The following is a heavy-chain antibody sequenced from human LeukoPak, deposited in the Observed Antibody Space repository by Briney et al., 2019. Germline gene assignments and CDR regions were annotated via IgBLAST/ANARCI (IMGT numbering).Heavy chain of an antibody. CDR2: ISGNGFDT. Sequence: GGSLRLSCAGSGFTFSSYAMIGVRRAPGKVLQWVSSISGNGFDTYYADSVKGLFTIARDNSKNTVSLQMNSLRDEDTAVYYCAKGGSYYHDSSGSHPIWGQGTLVTVSS. J-gene: IGHJ4*02. CDR3: AKGGSYYHDSSGSHPI. CDR1: GFTFSSYA. V-gene: IGHV3-23*01. D-gene: IGHD3-22*01.